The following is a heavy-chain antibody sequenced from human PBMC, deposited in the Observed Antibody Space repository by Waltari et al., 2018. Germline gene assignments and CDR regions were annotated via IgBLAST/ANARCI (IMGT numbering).Heavy chain of an antibody. CDR2: IHHSGYT. CDR3: VRFSAFGGRGWFDP. V-gene: IGHV4-38-2*01. Sequence: QVQLQESGPGLVKPSETLSLTCAVSGYSIRRTYYWGWIRPHTGKGLEWIGGIHHSGYTYYNASLKSRVTLSIEASRNQFSLKLTSVTAADTAMYYCVRFSAFGGRGWFDPWGQGTLVTASS. D-gene: IGHD3-10*01. J-gene: IGHJ5*02. CDR1: GYSIRRTYY.